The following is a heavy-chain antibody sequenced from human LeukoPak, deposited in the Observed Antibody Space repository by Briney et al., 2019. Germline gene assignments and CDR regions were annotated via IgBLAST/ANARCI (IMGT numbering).Heavy chain of an antibody. D-gene: IGHD1-26*01. CDR2: INPDSGGT. Sequence: ASVKASCKASGYTFTGYYMHWVRQAPGQGLEWMGWINPDSGGTNYPQRFQGRVSMTRDTSISTAYMELSRLRSDDTAVYYCASARDSGSYPSPFDYWGQGTLVTVSS. J-gene: IGHJ4*02. V-gene: IGHV1-2*02. CDR1: GYTFTGYY. CDR3: ASARDSGSYPSPFDY.